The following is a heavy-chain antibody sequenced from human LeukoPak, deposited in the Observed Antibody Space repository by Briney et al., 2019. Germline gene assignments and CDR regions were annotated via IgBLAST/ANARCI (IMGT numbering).Heavy chain of an antibody. CDR1: GFTFNRCW. D-gene: IGHD2-2*01. J-gene: IGHJ5*02. CDR3: ARESSSTTT. V-gene: IGHV4-4*02. CDR2: IYHSGST. Sequence: GSLRLSCVVSGFTFNRCWMNWVRQPPGKGLEWIGEIYHSGSTNYNPSLKSRVTISVDKSKNQFSLTLSSVTAADTAVYYCARESSSTTTWGQGTLVTVSS.